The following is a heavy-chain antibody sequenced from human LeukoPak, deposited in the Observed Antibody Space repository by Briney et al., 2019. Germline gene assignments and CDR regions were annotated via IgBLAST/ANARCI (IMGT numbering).Heavy chain of an antibody. CDR1: GYTFTSYY. Sequence: GASVKVSCKASGYTFTSYYMHWVRQAPGQGLEWMGIINPSGGSTSYAQKFQGRVTMTTDTSTSTAYMELRSLRSDDTAVYYCARDTDTGNYYGSGSYYSPPGYWGQGTLVTVSS. V-gene: IGHV1-46*01. CDR2: INPSGGST. CDR3: ARDTDTGNYYGSGSYYSPPGY. D-gene: IGHD3-10*01. J-gene: IGHJ4*02.